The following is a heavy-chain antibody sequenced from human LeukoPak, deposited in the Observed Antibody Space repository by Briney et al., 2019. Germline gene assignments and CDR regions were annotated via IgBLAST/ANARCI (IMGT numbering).Heavy chain of an antibody. CDR3: ARERYYGSGSVYNRIDY. V-gene: IGHV1-8*03. D-gene: IGHD3-10*01. J-gene: IGHJ4*02. Sequence: ASVKVSCKASGYTFPGYDINWVRQAPGQGLEWMGWMSPNSGLTGYAQKFQGRVTITRNTSISTAYMELSSLRSDDTAVYYCARERYYGSGSVYNRIDYWGQGTLVTVSS. CDR2: MSPNSGLT. CDR1: GYTFPGYD.